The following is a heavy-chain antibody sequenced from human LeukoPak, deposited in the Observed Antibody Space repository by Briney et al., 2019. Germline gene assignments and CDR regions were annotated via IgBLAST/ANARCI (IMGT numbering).Heavy chain of an antibody. V-gene: IGHV4-59*01. CDR2: FYYSGVT. Sequence: SETLSLTCTISGDSINSYHWSWLRQPPGSKLEWIGYFYYSGVTNYNPSLKSRVTISVDTPKNQLSLKLSSATAADTAVYYCARAQNYGGHSWSFDYWGQGTLVTVSS. CDR1: GDSINSYH. D-gene: IGHD2-21*02. CDR3: ARAQNYGGHSWSFDY. J-gene: IGHJ4*02.